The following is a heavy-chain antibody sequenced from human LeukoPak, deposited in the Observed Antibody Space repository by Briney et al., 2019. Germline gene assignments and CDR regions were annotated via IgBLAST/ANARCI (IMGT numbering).Heavy chain of an antibody. CDR1: GGTFSSYA. V-gene: IGHV1-69*06. Sequence: SVKVSCKASGGTFSSYAISWVRQAPGQGLEWMGGIIPIFGTANYAQKFQGRVTMTEDTSTDTAYMELSSLRSEDTAVYYCATDMVRGVIPYFDYWGQGTLVTVSS. J-gene: IGHJ4*02. CDR3: ATDMVRGVIPYFDY. CDR2: IIPIFGTA. D-gene: IGHD3-10*01.